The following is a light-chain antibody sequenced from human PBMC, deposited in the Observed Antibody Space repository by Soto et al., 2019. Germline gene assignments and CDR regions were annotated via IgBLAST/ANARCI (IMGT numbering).Light chain of an antibody. CDR2: GAS. CDR1: QSVNSNS. CDR3: QQYGRSPPYT. Sequence: ESVLTQSPGTLSLSPGERATLSCRASQSVNSNSLAWYQQKPGQAPRLLIYGASSRATGIPDRFSGSGSGTDFTLTISRLEAEDFAVHYCQQYGRSPPYTFGQGTKLEIK. J-gene: IGKJ2*01. V-gene: IGKV3-20*01.